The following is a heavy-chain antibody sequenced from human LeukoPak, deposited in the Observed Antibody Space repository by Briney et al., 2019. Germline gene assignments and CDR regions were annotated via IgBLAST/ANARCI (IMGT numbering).Heavy chain of an antibody. J-gene: IGHJ5*02. CDR1: GGSISSYY. CDR2: IYYSGST. V-gene: IGHV4-59*08. D-gene: IGHD2-15*01. CDR3: ARHDDCSGGSCYSDDWFDP. Sequence: PSETLSLTCTVSGGSISSYYWSWIRQPPGKGLEWVGYIYYSGSTNYNPSLKSRVTISVDTSKNQFSLKLSSVTAADTAVYYCARHDDCSGGSCYSDDWFDPWGQGTLVTVSS.